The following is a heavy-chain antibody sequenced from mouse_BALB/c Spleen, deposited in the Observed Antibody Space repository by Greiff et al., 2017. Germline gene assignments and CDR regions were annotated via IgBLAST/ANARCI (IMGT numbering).Heavy chain of an antibody. CDR2: IDPANGNT. CDR3: AREPLGNWYFDV. CDR1: GFNIKDTY. J-gene: IGHJ1*01. V-gene: IGHV14-3*02. D-gene: IGHD1-1*02. Sequence: EVQLQQSGAELVKPGALVKLSCTASGFNIKDTYMHWVKQRPEQGLEWIGRIDPANGNTKYDPKFQGKATITADTSSNTAYLQLSSLTSEDTAVYYCAREPLGNWYFDVWGAGTTVTVSS.